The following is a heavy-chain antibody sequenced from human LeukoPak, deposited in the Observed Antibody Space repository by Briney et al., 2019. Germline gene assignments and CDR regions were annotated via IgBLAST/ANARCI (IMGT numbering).Heavy chain of an antibody. CDR3: AIYGSFLPVWFDP. Sequence: GGSLRLSCAASGFTFSSYSMNWVREAPGKGLEWVSYISSSSSTIYYADSVKGRFTISRDNAKNSLYLQMNSLRAEDTAVYYCAIYGSFLPVWFDPWGQGTLLTVSS. CDR1: GFTFSSYS. D-gene: IGHD2/OR15-2a*01. V-gene: IGHV3-48*04. J-gene: IGHJ5*02. CDR2: ISSSSSTI.